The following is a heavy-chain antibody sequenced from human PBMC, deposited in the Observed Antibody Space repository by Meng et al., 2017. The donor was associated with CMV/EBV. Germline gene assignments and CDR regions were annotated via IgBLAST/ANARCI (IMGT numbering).Heavy chain of an antibody. CDR2: ISGSGGST. D-gene: IGHD3-10*01. J-gene: IGHJ6*02. V-gene: IGHV3-23*01. CDR1: GFTFSSYA. CDR3: AKDSGGEGDMDV. Sequence: GESLKISCAASGFTFSSYAMSWVRQAPGKGLEWVSAISGSGGSTYYADSVKGRFTISRDNSKNTVYLQMNSLRADDTAVYYCAKDSGGEGDMDVWGQGTTVTVSS.